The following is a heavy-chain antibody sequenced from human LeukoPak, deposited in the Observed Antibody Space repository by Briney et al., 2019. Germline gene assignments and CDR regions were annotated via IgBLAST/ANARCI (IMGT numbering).Heavy chain of an antibody. CDR1: GFIVSSNY. J-gene: IGHJ3*02. Sequence: PGGSLRLSCAASGFIVSSNYMSWVRQAPGKGLEWVAVISYDGSNKYYADSVKGRFTISRDNSKNTLYLQMNGLRAEDTAVYYCAKLLSVVPAAHNDAFDIWGQGTMVTVSS. CDR2: ISYDGSNK. V-gene: IGHV3-30*18. D-gene: IGHD2-2*01. CDR3: AKLLSVVPAAHNDAFDI.